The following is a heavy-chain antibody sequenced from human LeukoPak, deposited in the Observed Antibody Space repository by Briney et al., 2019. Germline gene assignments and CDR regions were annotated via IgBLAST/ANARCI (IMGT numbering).Heavy chain of an antibody. CDR3: AKAPGYTVVTSFAY. CDR2: LSGSGGGT. J-gene: IGHJ4*02. D-gene: IGHD4-23*01. CDR1: GFTFSSYA. V-gene: IGHV3-23*01. Sequence: PGGSLRLSCAASGFTFSSYAMNWVRQAPGKGLEWVSALSGSGGGTYYADSVKGRFTISRDNSKNTLYLQMNSLRAEDTAVYYCAKAPGYTVVTSFAYWGQGTLVTVSS.